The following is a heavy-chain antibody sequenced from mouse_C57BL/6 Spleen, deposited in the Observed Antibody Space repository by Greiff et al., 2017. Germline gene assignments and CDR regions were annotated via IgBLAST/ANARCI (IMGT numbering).Heavy chain of an antibody. D-gene: IGHD1-1*01. CDR1: GFTFSDYG. V-gene: IGHV5-15*01. Sequence: EVQVVEPGGGLVQPGGSLKLSCAASGFTFSDYGMAWVRQAPRKGPEWVAFISTLACSIYYADNLKGRFTISRENAKNTLYLEMSSLRSEDTAMYYCARHGYGSTHWYFDVWGTGTTVTVSS. CDR3: ARHGYGSTHWYFDV. CDR2: ISTLACSI. J-gene: IGHJ1*03.